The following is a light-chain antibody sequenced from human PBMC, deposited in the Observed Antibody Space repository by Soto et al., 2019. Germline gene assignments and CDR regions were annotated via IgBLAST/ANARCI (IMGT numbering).Light chain of an antibody. V-gene: IGLV2-23*01. J-gene: IGLJ2*01. CDR2: EGS. Sequence: QSALTQPASVSGSPGQSITISCTGTSSDVGSYNLVSWYQQHPGKAPKLMIYEGSKRPSGVSNRFSGSKSGNTASLTISGLQAEDEADYYCCSSAGSSTSVFGGGTKLTVL. CDR1: SSDVGSYNL. CDR3: CSSAGSSTSV.